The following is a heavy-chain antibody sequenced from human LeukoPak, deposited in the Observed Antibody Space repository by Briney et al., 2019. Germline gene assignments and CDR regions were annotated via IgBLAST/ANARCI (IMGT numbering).Heavy chain of an antibody. J-gene: IGHJ4*02. CDR3: ARRGRSSSNFDF. Sequence: PGHSVRISCKGSGYIFTSYWITWVRQLPGKGLECMGMIDPTDSYTNYSPSFQGHVTISTDKSISTAYLQWSSLKASDTAIYYCARRGRSSSNFDFWGQGTLVTVSS. V-gene: IGHV5-10-1*01. D-gene: IGHD6-6*01. CDR2: IDPTDSYT. CDR1: GYIFTSYW.